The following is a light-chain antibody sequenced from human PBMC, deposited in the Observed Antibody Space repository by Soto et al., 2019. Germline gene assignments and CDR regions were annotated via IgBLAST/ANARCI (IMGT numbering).Light chain of an antibody. CDR3: QHLRT. V-gene: IGKV1-5*01. J-gene: IGKJ3*01. CDR2: DAS. CDR1: QRISSW. Sequence: DIQMTQSPSTLSASVGDRVTITCRPSQRISSWLAWYQQKPGKAPKLLIYDASILESGVPSRFSGSGSGTEFTLTLSSLQPDDFATYYCQHLRTFDTGSKVDIK.